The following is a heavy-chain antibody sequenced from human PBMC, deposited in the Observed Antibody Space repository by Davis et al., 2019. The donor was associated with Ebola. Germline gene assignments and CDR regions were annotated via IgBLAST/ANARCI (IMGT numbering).Heavy chain of an antibody. D-gene: IGHD5-12*01. CDR1: GGTFSSYA. CDR3: ARGTAKSIVATITNYYYGMDV. CDR2: IIPIFGTA. V-gene: IGHV1-69*13. J-gene: IGHJ6*02. Sequence: AASVKVSCKASGGTFSSYAISWVRQAPGQGLEWMGGIIPIFGTANYAQKFQGRVTITADESTSTAYMELSSLRSEDTAVYYCARGTAKSIVATITNYYYGMDVWGQGTTVTVSS.